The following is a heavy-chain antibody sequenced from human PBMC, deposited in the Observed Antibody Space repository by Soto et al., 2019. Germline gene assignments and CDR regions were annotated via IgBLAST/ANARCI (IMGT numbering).Heavy chain of an antibody. J-gene: IGHJ6*03. Sequence: QVQLQESGPGLVKPSETLSLTCTVSGGSISSYYWSWIRQPPGKGLEWIGYIYYSGNTNYNPSLKRRVAKSVDTSKNQFSLQLSSVTAADTAVYYCATRAADYDFWSGYYSYYYYMDVWGKGTTVTVSS. CDR2: IYYSGNT. CDR3: ATRAADYDFWSGYYSYYYYMDV. CDR1: GGSISSYY. V-gene: IGHV4-59*08. D-gene: IGHD3-3*01.